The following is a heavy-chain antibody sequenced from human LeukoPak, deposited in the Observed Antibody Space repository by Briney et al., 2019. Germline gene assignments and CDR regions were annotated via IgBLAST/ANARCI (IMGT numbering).Heavy chain of an antibody. CDR2: INAGNGNT. V-gene: IGHV1-3*01. J-gene: IGHJ6*02. CDR3: ATQFIRHYYYGMDV. D-gene: IGHD3-10*01. CDR1: GYTFTSYA. Sequence: ASVKVSCKASGYTFTSYAMHWVRQAPGQRLEWMGWINAGNGNTKYSQKFQGRVTITRDTSASTAYMELSSLRSEDTAVYYCATQFIRHYYYGMDVWGQGTTVTVSS.